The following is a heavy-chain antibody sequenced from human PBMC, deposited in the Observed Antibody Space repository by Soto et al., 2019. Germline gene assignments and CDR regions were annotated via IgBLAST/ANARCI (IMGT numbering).Heavy chain of an antibody. Sequence: GGSLRLSCAASGFTFSSYAMHWVRQAPGKGLEWVAVISYDGSNKYYADSVKGRFTISRDSSKNTLYLQMNSLRAEDTAVYYCARDPHYYGSGTPVGAYYYYGMDVWGQGTTVTVSS. CDR2: ISYDGSNK. V-gene: IGHV3-30-3*01. CDR3: ARDPHYYGSGTPVGAYYYYGMDV. D-gene: IGHD3-10*01. J-gene: IGHJ6*02. CDR1: GFTFSSYA.